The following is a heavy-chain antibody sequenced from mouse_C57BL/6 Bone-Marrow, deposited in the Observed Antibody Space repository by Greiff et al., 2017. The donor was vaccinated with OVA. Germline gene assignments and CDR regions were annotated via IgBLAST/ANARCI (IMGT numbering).Heavy chain of an antibody. V-gene: IGHV1-82*01. J-gene: IGHJ3*01. CDR1: GYAFSSSW. CDR2: IYPGDGDT. D-gene: IGHD1-1*01. CDR3: ARGSYRFAY. Sequence: QVTLKVSGPELVKPGASVKISCKASGYAFSSSWMNWVKQRPGKGLEWIGRIYPGDGDTNYNGKFKGKATLTADKSSSTAYMQLSSLTSEDSAVYFCARGSYRFAYWGQGTLVTVSA.